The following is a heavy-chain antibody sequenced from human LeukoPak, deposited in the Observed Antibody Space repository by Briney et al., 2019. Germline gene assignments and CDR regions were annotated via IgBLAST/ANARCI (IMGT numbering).Heavy chain of an antibody. J-gene: IGHJ5*02. CDR2: IIPIFGTA. Sequence: ASVKVSCKASGGTFSSYAISWVRQAPGQGLEWMGGIIPIFGTANYAQKFQGRVTITADESTSTAYMELSSLRSEDTAVYYCARDETEQQLVRERYNPRSGFDPWGQGTLVTVSS. CDR3: ARDETEQQLVRERYNPRSGFDP. D-gene: IGHD6-13*01. V-gene: IGHV1-69*13. CDR1: GGTFSSYA.